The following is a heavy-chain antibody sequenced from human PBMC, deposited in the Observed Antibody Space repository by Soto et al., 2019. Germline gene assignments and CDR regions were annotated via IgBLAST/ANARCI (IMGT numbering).Heavy chain of an antibody. CDR1: GFTFSSYG. D-gene: IGHD2-15*01. J-gene: IGHJ6*02. CDR2: IWYDGSNK. Sequence: GGSLRLSCAASGFTFSSYGMHWVRQAPGKGLEWVAVIWYDGSNKYYADSGKGRFTISRDNSKNTLYLQMNSLRAEETAGYYCARAYCSGGSCYSYYYYYYGMDVWGQGTTVTVSS. V-gene: IGHV3-33*01. CDR3: ARAYCSGGSCYSYYYYYYGMDV.